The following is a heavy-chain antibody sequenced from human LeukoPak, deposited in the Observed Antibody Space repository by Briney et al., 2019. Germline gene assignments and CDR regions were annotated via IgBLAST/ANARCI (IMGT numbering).Heavy chain of an antibody. Sequence: GGSLRLSCAASGFIVNTNYMTWVRQAPGRGLEWVSFIYADGNTYYADSVKGRFTISRDISKNAVYLQMNSLRADDTAVYYCAMKAVPRPRLHDAFDFWGQGTVVSVSS. CDR3: AMKAVPRPRLHDAFDF. CDR2: IYADGNT. D-gene: IGHD5-24*01. J-gene: IGHJ3*01. CDR1: GFIVNTNY. V-gene: IGHV3-53*01.